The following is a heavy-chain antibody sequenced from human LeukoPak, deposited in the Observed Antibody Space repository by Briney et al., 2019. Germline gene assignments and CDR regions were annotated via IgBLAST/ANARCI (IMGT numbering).Heavy chain of an antibody. J-gene: IGHJ4*02. V-gene: IGHV3-7*03. CDR2: IKQDESEK. D-gene: IGHD5-18*01. Sequence: GGSLRLSCAASGFTFSSYWMSWVRQAPGKGLEWVANIKQDESEKYYVDSVKGRFTISRDNAKNSLYLQMNSLRAEDTAVYYCARDRQYTAMDRMVSYWGQGTLVTVSS. CDR1: GFTFSSYW. CDR3: ARDRQYTAMDRMVSY.